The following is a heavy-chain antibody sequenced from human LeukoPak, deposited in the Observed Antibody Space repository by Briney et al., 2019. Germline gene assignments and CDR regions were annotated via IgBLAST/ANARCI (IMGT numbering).Heavy chain of an antibody. V-gene: IGHV3-53*01. Sequence: GGSLRLSCAASGFTVSSNYMSWVRQAPGKGLEWVSVIYSGGSTYYADSVKGRFTNSRDNSKNTLYLQMNSLRAEDTAVYYCAKDRGSSWLNWFDPWGQGTLVTVSS. D-gene: IGHD6-13*01. CDR2: IYSGGST. CDR1: GFTVSSNY. J-gene: IGHJ5*02. CDR3: AKDRGSSWLNWFDP.